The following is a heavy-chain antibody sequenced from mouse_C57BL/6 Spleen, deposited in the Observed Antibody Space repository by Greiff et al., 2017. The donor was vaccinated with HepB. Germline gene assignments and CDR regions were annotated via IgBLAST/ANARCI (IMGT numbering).Heavy chain of an antibody. CDR1: GYTFTDYN. V-gene: IGHV1-18*01. J-gene: IGHJ2*01. D-gene: IGHD3-2*02. Sequence: VQLQQSGPELVKPGASVKIPCKASGYTFTDYNMDWVKQSHGKSLEWIGDINPNNGGTIYNQKFKGKATLTVDKSSSTAYMERRSLTSEDTAVYYCARPVDSSGTLDYWGQGTTLTVSS. CDR3: ARPVDSSGTLDY. CDR2: INPNNGGT.